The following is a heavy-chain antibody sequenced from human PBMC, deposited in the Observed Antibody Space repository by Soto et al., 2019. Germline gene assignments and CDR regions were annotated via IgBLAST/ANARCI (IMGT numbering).Heavy chain of an antibody. V-gene: IGHV3-33*01. Sequence: GGFLRLSCAASGFTFSSYGMHWVRQAPGKGLEWVAVIWYDGSNKYYADSVKGRFTISRDNSKNTLYLQMNSLRAEDTAVYYCARDELQLWLFSVDYWGQGTLVTVSS. CDR2: IWYDGSNK. CDR1: GFTFSSYG. J-gene: IGHJ4*02. D-gene: IGHD5-18*01. CDR3: ARDELQLWLFSVDY.